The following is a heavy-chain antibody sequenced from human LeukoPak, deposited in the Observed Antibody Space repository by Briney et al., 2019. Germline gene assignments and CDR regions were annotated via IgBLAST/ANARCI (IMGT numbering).Heavy chain of an antibody. Sequence: PSETLSLTCAVSGGSISSTSYYWAWIRQPPGKGLEWIGEIYHSGSTNYNPSLKSRVTISVDKSKNQFSLKLSSVTAADTAVYYCARIVVVPAAIEYYFDYWGQGTLVTVSS. CDR2: IYHSGST. CDR1: GGSISSTSYY. J-gene: IGHJ4*02. D-gene: IGHD2-2*01. V-gene: IGHV4-39*07. CDR3: ARIVVVPAAIEYYFDY.